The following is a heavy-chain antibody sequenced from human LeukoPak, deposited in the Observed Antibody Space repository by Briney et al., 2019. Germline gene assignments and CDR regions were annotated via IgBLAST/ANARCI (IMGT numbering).Heavy chain of an antibody. Sequence: GGSLRLSCAASGFTFSSYSMNWVRQAPGKGLEWVSAISGRGGTIYYADSVKGRFTVSRDNSRNTLYLQMNSVRAEDTAVYYCARDYVSSSWYDYWGQGTLVTVSS. CDR3: ARDYVSSSWYDY. CDR2: ISGRGGTI. V-gene: IGHV3-23*01. J-gene: IGHJ4*02. CDR1: GFTFSSYS. D-gene: IGHD6-13*01.